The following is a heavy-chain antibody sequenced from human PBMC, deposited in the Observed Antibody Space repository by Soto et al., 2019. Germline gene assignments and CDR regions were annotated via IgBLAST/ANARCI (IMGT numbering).Heavy chain of an antibody. J-gene: IGHJ5*02. D-gene: IGHD1-26*01. CDR3: AKNQGVELVPLATVDWFDP. Sequence: ASVRVSCKASGYTFTDHYINWVRQAPGHAPEYMGWIHPNGGETKYVERFQGRFTISRDNSKSTVYLELNNLSAEDTAVYHCAKNQGVELVPLATVDWFDPWGQESVVTVSS. CDR1: GYTFTDHY. V-gene: IGHV1-2*02. CDR2: IHPNGGET.